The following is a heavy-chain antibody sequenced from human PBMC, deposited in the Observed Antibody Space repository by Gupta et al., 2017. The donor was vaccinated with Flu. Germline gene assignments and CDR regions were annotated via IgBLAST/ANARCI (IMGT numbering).Heavy chain of an antibody. CDR1: GGSFSGYY. CDR3: ARAYCSSTSCQYPKGVRGVIRAFDY. V-gene: IGHV4-34*01. Sequence: QVQLQQWGAGLLKPSETLSLTCAVYGGSFSGYYWSWIRQPPGKGLEWLGEINHSGSTNYNPSLKSRVTISVDTSKNQFSLKLSSVTAADTAVYYCARAYCSSTSCQYPKGVRGVIRAFDYWGQGTLVTVSS. D-gene: IGHD2-2*01. J-gene: IGHJ4*02. CDR2: INHSGST.